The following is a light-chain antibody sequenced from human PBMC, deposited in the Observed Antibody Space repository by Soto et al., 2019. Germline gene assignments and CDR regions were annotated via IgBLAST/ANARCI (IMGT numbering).Light chain of an antibody. J-gene: IGKJ4*01. Sequence: DIQMTQSPSSLSASIGDRVTITCQASQDISNNLNWYQQKPGKAPKLLIYDASNLKTGVPSRFSGSGSETDSTFTISSLQPEDIATYYCQQYFHRLLTFGGGTTMEI. CDR3: QQYFHRLLT. V-gene: IGKV1-33*01. CDR2: DAS. CDR1: QDISNN.